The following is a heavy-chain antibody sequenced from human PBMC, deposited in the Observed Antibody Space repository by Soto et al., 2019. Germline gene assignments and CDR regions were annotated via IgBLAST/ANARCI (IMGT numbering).Heavy chain of an antibody. CDR1: GYTFTGHY. D-gene: IGHD6-6*01. CDR2: IGPESGAT. CDR3: GRGRSGQIAAFY. J-gene: IGHJ4*02. V-gene: IGHV1-2*02. Sequence: ASVKVSCKASGYTFTGHYIHWVRQAPEQGPEWMGEIGPESGATRYAQRFQGRVTMTRDMSITTVYMELNNLSPDDTAVYYCGRGRSGQIAAFYWGPGPPVTVSS.